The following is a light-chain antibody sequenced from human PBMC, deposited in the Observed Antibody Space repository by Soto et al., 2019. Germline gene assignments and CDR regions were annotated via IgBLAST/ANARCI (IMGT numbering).Light chain of an antibody. CDR3: AAWDDSLYGRV. CDR2: YDN. V-gene: IGLV1-44*01. CDR1: NSNIGSNT. J-gene: IGLJ1*01. Sequence: QSVLTQPPSASGTPGQRVTISCSGSNSNIGSNTVNWYKQLPGTARKLLIYYDNLRPSGVPDRISGSKSGTAASLSISGLQSGDDADYYRAAWDDSLYGRVFGTGTKLIVL.